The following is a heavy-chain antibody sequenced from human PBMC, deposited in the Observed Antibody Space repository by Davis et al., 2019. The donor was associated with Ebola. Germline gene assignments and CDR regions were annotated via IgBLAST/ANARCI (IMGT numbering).Heavy chain of an antibody. J-gene: IGHJ4*02. CDR2: INPNSGGT. CDR3: ARDGGVDTAMVYYFDY. V-gene: IGHV1-2*02. CDR1: GYTFTGYY. D-gene: IGHD5-18*01. Sequence: ASVQVSCKASGYTFTGYYIHWVRQAPGQGLEWMGWINPNSGGTNCAQKFQGRVTMTRDTSINTAYMELSRLRSDDTAVYYCARDGGVDTAMVYYFDYWGQGTLVTVSS.